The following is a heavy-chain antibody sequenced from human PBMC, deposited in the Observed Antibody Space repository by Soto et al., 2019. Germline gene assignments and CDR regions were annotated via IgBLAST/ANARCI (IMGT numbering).Heavy chain of an antibody. CDR2: INPSGGST. J-gene: IGHJ4*02. Sequence: ASVKSSCKASGYTFTSYYMHWVRQAPGQGLEWMGIINPSGGSTSYAQKFQGRVTMTRDTSTSTVYMELSSLRSEDTAVYYCARGALAAAEPTLHDYWGQGTLVTVSS. CDR1: GYTFTSYY. V-gene: IGHV1-46*01. CDR3: ARGALAAAEPTLHDY. D-gene: IGHD6-13*01.